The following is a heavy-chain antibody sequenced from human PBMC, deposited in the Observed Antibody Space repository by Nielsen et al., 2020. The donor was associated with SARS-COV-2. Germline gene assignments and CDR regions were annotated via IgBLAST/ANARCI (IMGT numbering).Heavy chain of an antibody. Sequence: SETLSLTCTVSGGSISSYYWSWIRQPPGQGLEWIGYIYYSGSTNYNPSLKSRVTISVDTSNNQFSLQLSSVTAADTAVYYCARVYCSDANYYPDYFDYWGQGTLVTVSS. D-gene: IGHD2-15*01. V-gene: IGHV4-59*08. CDR3: ARVYCSDANYYPDYFDY. CDR1: GGSISSYY. J-gene: IGHJ4*02. CDR2: IYYSGST.